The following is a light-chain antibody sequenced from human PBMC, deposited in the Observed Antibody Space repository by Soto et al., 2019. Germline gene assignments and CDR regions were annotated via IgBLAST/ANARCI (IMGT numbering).Light chain of an antibody. CDR2: DAS. J-gene: IGKJ5*01. CDR1: QSINRH. Sequence: EIVLTQSPATLSLSPGERATLSCRASQSINRHLAWYRQKPGQAPRLLIYDASNRATGIPARFSGSGSGTEFTLTISSLQSEDFAVYFCQQNDNWPLSITFGQGTRLEIK. V-gene: IGKV3-15*01. CDR3: QQNDNWPLSIT.